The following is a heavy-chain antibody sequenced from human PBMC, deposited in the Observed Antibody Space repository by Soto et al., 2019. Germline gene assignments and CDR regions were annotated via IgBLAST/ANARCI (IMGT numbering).Heavy chain of an antibody. V-gene: IGHV3-23*01. CDR3: SKARYCDSSSHNRFDL. J-gene: IGHJ5*02. CDR1: GFTYRSYV. CDR2: SSGSKNNK. D-gene: IGHD3-22*01. Sequence: GWTMRLTCAVSGFTYRSYVKSWVRQAPGKGLDWVSTSSGSKNNKYYAKSVKGRYTISRENSNNTLYLQKNSPRADDTAVYYYSKARYCDSSSHNRFDLWGQGTLVTVSS.